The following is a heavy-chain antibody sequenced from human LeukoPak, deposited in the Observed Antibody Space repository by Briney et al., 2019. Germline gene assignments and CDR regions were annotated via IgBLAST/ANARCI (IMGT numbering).Heavy chain of an antibody. CDR2: LSPNSGGT. CDR1: GYTFTGYY. V-gene: IGHV1-2*02. J-gene: IGHJ4*02. Sequence: ASVKVSCKASGYTFTGYYMHWVRQAPGQGLEWMGWLSPNSGGTDYAQKFQGRVTMTRDASFSTAYMELSRLRSDDTAVYYCARDSSGGYPDYWGQGTLVTVSS. D-gene: IGHD1-26*01. CDR3: ARDSSGGYPDY.